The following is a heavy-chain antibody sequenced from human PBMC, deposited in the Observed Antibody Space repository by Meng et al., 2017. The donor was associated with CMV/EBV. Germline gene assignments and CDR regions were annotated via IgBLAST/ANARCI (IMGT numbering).Heavy chain of an antibody. J-gene: IGHJ4*02. V-gene: IGHV3-30*02. Sequence: GESLKISCAASVFTFSSYGMHWVRQAPGKGLEWVAFIRYDGSNKYYADSVKGRFTISRDNSKNTLYLQMNSLRAEDTAVYYCAKDSSTSSAKGSYFDYWGQGTLVTVSS. CDR1: VFTFSSYG. CDR2: IRYDGSNK. CDR3: AKDSSTSSAKGSYFDY. D-gene: IGHD2-2*01.